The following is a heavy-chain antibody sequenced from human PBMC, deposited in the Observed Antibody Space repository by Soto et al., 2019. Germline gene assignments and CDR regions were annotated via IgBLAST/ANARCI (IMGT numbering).Heavy chain of an antibody. D-gene: IGHD5-12*01. CDR2: ISSTSAYM. CDR3: ARVWLRAPWMY. CDR1: GFTFSTYN. Sequence: EVQLVESGGGLVKPGGSLRLSCAASGFTFSTYNMNWVRQAPGKGLEWVASISSTSAYMYYANSRKGRFTIARANAKSSLYLQVKSLRAEDTAVDYCARVWLRAPWMYWGQGTLGTVSS. V-gene: IGHV3-21*01. J-gene: IGHJ4*02.